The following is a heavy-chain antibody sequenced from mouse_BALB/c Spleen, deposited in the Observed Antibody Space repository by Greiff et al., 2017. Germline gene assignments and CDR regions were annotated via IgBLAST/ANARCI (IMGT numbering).Heavy chain of an antibody. J-gene: IGHJ2*01. CDR1: GYTFTSYT. Sequence: VQLQQSAAELARPGASVKMSCKASGYTFTSYTMHWVKQRPGQGLEWIGYINPSSGYTEYNQKFKDKTTLTADKSSSTAYMQLSSLTSEDSAVYYSASGGDYYFDYWGQGTTLTVSS. V-gene: IGHV1-4*02. D-gene: IGHD3-3*01. CDR2: INPSSGYT. CDR3: ASGGDYYFDY.